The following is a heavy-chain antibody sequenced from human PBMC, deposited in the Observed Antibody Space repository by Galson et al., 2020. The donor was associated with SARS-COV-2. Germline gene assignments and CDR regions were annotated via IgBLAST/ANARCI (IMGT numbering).Heavy chain of an antibody. D-gene: IGHD2-2*01. J-gene: IGHJ4*02. CDR2: IWYDGSNK. Sequence: GGPLRLPCAASGFTFSSYGMHWVRQAPGKGLEWVAVIWYDGSNKYYADSVKGRFTISRDNSKNTLYLQMNSLRAEDTAVYYCARDVFEGQRLIVVVPAAPDYWGQRTLVTVSS. CDR3: ARDVFEGQRLIVVVPAAPDY. V-gene: IGHV3-33*01. CDR1: GFTFSSYG.